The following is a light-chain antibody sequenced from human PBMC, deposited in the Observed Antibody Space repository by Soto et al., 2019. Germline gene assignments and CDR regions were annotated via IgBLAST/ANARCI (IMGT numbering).Light chain of an antibody. V-gene: IGKV3-15*01. J-gene: IGKJ1*01. Sequence: EIVMTQSPATLSVSPGERVTLSCRASQSIYSNLAWYQQTPGQAPRLLMYGSSTRAAGIPARFSGGGSGTEFTLTISSLQSEDFAVYYCQQYNNRPPWTFGQGTKVEMK. CDR1: QSIYSN. CDR2: GSS. CDR3: QQYNNRPPWT.